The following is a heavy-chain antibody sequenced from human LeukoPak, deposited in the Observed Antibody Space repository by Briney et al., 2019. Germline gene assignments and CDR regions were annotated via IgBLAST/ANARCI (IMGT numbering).Heavy chain of an antibody. CDR3: ATMVRGN. D-gene: IGHD3-10*01. CDR1: GFTVSSNY. J-gene: IGHJ4*02. CDR2: IYSGGST. Sequence: GGSLRLSCAASGFTVSSNYMSWVRQAPGKGLEWVSVIYSGGSTYYADSVKGRFSISRDNSKNTLYLQVNGLRTEDTAVYYCATMVRGNWGQGTLVTVSS. V-gene: IGHV3-53*01.